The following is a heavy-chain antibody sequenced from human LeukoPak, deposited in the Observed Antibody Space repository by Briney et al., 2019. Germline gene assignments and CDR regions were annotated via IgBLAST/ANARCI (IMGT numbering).Heavy chain of an antibody. CDR3: ARDGGLHTDFDY. CDR2: TKPDGSAE. J-gene: IGHJ4*02. D-gene: IGHD2-15*01. CDR1: GFSFRNYW. V-gene: IGHV3-7*01. Sequence: GGSLRLSCAASGFSFRNYWMGWVRQAPGKGLEWVANTKPDGSAEYYADSVRGRFTASRDNANNLLYLQMNRLRAEDTAVYYCARDGGLHTDFDYWGQGTLLTVSS.